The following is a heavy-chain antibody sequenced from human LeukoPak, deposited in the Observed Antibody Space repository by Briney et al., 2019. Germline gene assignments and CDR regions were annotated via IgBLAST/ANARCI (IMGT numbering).Heavy chain of an antibody. D-gene: IGHD6-13*01. CDR1: GGSISSSSYY. J-gene: IGHJ4*02. CDR3: ARDGAAAGWYDY. Sequence: SETLSLTCTVSGGSISSSSYYWSWIRQPPGKGLEWIGYIYYSGSTNYNPSLKSRVTISVGTSKNQFFLKLSSVTAADTAVYYCARDGAAAGWYDYWGQGTLVTVSS. CDR2: IYYSGST. V-gene: IGHV4-61*01.